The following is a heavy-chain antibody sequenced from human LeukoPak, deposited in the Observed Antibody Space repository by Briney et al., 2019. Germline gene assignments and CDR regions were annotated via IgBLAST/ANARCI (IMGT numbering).Heavy chain of an antibody. CDR3: ARDIGGCSSTSCYVFLSGWSGSWFDP. Sequence: GASVKVSCKASGYTFTSYGISWVRQAPGQGLEWMGWISAYNGNTNYAQKLQGRVTMTTDTSTSTAYMELRSLRSDDTAVYYCARDIGGCSSTSCYVFLSGWSGSWFDPWGQGTLVTVSS. J-gene: IGHJ5*02. CDR2: ISAYNGNT. CDR1: GYTFTSYG. D-gene: IGHD2-2*01. V-gene: IGHV1-18*01.